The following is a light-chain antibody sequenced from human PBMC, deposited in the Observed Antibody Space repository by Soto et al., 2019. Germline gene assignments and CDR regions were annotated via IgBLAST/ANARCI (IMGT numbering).Light chain of an antibody. J-gene: IGKJ1*01. V-gene: IGKV1-5*01. Sequence: IQMTQSPSSLSADVGDRVTITCRASQSISDYLNWYQQKPGKAPQLLIYDASRLQSGVPSRFSGSGSGTEFTLLISSLQPEEFATYYCKQYNTYWTFGQGTKGAIK. CDR2: DAS. CDR1: QSISDY. CDR3: KQYNTYWT.